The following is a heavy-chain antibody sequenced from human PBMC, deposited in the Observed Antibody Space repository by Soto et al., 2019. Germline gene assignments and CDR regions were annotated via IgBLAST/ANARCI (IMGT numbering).Heavy chain of an antibody. J-gene: IGHJ3*02. V-gene: IGHV3-21*01. Sequence: EVQLVESGGGLVKPGGSLRLSCAASGFTFSSYSMNWVRQAPGKGLEWVSSISSSSSYIYYADSVKGLFTISRDNAKNSLYLQMNSLRAEATAVYYWAGTNLVWGPDDAFDIWGQGTMVTVSS. CDR1: GFTFSSYS. CDR3: AGTNLVWGPDDAFDI. CDR2: ISSSSSYI. D-gene: IGHD3-16*01.